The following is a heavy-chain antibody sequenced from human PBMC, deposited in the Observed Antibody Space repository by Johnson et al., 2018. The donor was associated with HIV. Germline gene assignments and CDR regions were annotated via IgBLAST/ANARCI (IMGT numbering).Heavy chain of an antibody. Sequence: VQLVESGGGLVQPGGSLRLSCAASGFTFSSYWMHWVRQAPGKGLEYVSAISSNGGSTYYANSVKGRFTISRDNSKNTLYLQMGSLRAEDMAVYYCARVRETKGPYDAFDVWGQGTMVTVSS. J-gene: IGHJ3*01. CDR3: ARVRETKGPYDAFDV. CDR1: GFTFSSYW. CDR2: ISSNGGST. D-gene: IGHD1-1*01. V-gene: IGHV3-64*01.